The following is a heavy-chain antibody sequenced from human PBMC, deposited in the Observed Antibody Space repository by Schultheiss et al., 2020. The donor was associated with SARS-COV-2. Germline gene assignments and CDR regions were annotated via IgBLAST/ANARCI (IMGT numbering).Heavy chain of an antibody. D-gene: IGHD2-8*01. CDR3: ARSLMNTEWNQKYYYYGMDV. CDR1: GFTFSSYA. V-gene: IGHV3-23*01. Sequence: GESLKISCAASGFTFSSYAMSWVRQAPGKGLEWVSAISGSGGSTYYADSVKGRFTISRDNSKNTLYLQMNSLRAEDTAVYYCARSLMNTEWNQKYYYYGMDVWGQGTTVTVSS. CDR2: ISGSGGST. J-gene: IGHJ6*02.